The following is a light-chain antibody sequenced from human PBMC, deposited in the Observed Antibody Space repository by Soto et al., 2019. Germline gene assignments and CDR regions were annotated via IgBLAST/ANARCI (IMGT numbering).Light chain of an antibody. V-gene: IGKV1-17*01. CDR3: LQHNSYPQT. CDR1: QGIRDA. J-gene: IGKJ1*01. Sequence: DIQMTQSPSSVGDRVTITCRASQGIRDALGWYQQKPGKAPKRLIYAASSLQSGVPSRFSGSGSGTEFTLTISSLQPEDFATYYCLQHNSYPQTFGQGTKVEIK. CDR2: AAS.